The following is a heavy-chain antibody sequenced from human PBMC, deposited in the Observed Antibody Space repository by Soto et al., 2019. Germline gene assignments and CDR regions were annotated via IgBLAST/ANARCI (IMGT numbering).Heavy chain of an antibody. CDR2: IYASGST. V-gene: IGHV4-59*01. Sequence: SETLSLTCTASGGSMSTYYWNWIRQPPGKGLESIGYIYASGSTNYNPSFKSRVAISIDTSKRQISLNLTSVTAADTAVYYCASVGRHCLSTNCFPSNIAVWGQGTTVTVSS. CDR3: ASVGRHCLSTNCFPSNIAV. D-gene: IGHD2-2*01. CDR1: GGSMSTYY. J-gene: IGHJ6*02.